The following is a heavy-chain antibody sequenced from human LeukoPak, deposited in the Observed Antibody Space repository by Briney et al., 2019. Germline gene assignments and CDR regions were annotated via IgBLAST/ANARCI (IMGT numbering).Heavy chain of an antibody. D-gene: IGHD2-15*01. CDR2: IYPGDSDT. V-gene: IGHV5-51*01. CDR3: ARLPPGWDCSGGSCYGFDY. CDR1: GYSFTSYW. J-gene: IGHJ4*02. Sequence: GESLKISCKGSGYSFTSYWTGWVRQMPGKGLEWMGIIYPGDSDTRYSPSFQGQVTISADKSISTAYLQWSSLKASDTAMYYCARLPPGWDCSGGSCYGFDYWGQGTLVTVSS.